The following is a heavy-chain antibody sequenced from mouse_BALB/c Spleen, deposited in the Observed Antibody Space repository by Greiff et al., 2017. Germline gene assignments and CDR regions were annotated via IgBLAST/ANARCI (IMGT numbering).Heavy chain of an antibody. CDR1: GYTFTSYW. Sequence: QVQLKESGAELAKPGASVKMSCKASGYTFTSYWMHWVKQRPGQGLEWIGYINPSTGYTEYNQKFKDKATLTADKSSSTAYMQLSSLTSEDSAVYYCASQLGKRGNFDYWGQGTTLTVSS. CDR2: INPSTGYT. J-gene: IGHJ2*01. CDR3: ASQLGKRGNFDY. V-gene: IGHV1-7*01. D-gene: IGHD4-1*02.